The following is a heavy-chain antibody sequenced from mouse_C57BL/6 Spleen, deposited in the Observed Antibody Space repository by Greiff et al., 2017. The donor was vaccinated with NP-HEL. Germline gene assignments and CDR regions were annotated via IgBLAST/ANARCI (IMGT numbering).Heavy chain of an antibody. CDR3: ARVVYSYWYFNV. CDR2: ISSGSSTI. D-gene: IGHD2-1*01. V-gene: IGHV5-17*01. CDR1: VFTFSDYG. Sequence: EVMLVESGGGLVKPGGSLKLSCAASVFTFSDYGMHWVRQAPDKGLEWVAYISSGSSTIYYADTVKGRFTSSRDNAKNTLFLQMTSLRSEDTAMYYCARVVYSYWYFNVWGKGTTVTVSS. J-gene: IGHJ1*03.